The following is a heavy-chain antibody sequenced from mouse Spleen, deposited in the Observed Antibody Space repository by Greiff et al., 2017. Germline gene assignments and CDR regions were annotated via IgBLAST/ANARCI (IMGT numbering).Heavy chain of an antibody. J-gene: IGHJ1*01. CDR1: GFTFSDYG. CDR3: ARLDWYFDV. V-gene: IGHV5-15*04. CDR2: ISNLAYSI. Sequence: EVKRVESGGGLVKPGGSLKLSCAASGFTFSDYGMAWVRQAPGKGPEWVAFISNLAYSIYYADTVTGRFTISRENAKNTLYLEMSSLRSEDTAMYYCARLDWYFDVWGAGTTVTVSS.